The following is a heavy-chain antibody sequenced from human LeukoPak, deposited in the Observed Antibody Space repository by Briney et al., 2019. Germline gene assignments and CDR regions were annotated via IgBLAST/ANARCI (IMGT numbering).Heavy chain of an antibody. CDR2: ISSSSSYI. CDR3: ARDMGSIVVVPAALDY. D-gene: IGHD2-2*01. J-gene: IGHJ4*02. Sequence: GGSLRLSCAASGFTFSSYSMNWVRQAPGKGLEWVSSISSSSSYIYYADSVKGRFTISRDNAKNSLYLQMNSLRAEDTAVYYCARDMGSIVVVPAALDYWGQGTLVTVSS. V-gene: IGHV3-21*01. CDR1: GFTFSSYS.